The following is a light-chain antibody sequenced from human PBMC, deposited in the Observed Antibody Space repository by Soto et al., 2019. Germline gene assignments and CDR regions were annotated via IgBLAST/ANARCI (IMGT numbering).Light chain of an antibody. V-gene: IGLV2-11*01. CDR1: SSDVGGYNY. CDR2: DVS. Sequence: QSALTQPRSVSGSPGQSVTISCTGTSSDVGGYNYVSWYQQHPGKAPKLMIYDVSKRPSGVPDRFSGSKSGNMASLTISGLQAEDEADYYCCSYAGSYDYVFGTGTKLTVL. CDR3: CSYAGSYDYV. J-gene: IGLJ1*01.